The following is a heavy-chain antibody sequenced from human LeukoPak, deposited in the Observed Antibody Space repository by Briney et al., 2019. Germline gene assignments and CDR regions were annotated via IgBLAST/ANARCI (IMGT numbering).Heavy chain of an antibody. V-gene: IGHV3-9*01. J-gene: IGHJ4*02. D-gene: IGHD4-11*01. CDR3: AKDGRIRSHSNDAYPYDY. Sequence: GGSLRLSCTASGFTFDDYAMHWVRQAPGKGLEWVSGISWNSGSIDYADSVKGRFTISRDNAKNSLYLQMNSLRAEDTALYYCAKDGRIRSHSNDAYPYDYWGQGTLVTVSS. CDR1: GFTFDDYA. CDR2: ISWNSGSI.